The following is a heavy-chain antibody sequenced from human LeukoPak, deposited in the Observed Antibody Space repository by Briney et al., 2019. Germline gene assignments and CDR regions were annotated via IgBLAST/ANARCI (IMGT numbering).Heavy chain of an antibody. CDR1: GFTFSSYA. V-gene: IGHV3-7*01. CDR2: IKQDGSEK. CDR3: ARDLTAADPRGNVWAYYYYYGMDV. Sequence: GGSLRLSCAASGFTFSSYAMHWVRQAPGKGLEWVANIKQDGSEKYYVDSVKGRFTISRDNAKNSLYLQMNSLRAEDTAVYYCARDLTAADPRGNVWAYYYYYGMDVWGQGTTVTVSS. J-gene: IGHJ6*02. D-gene: IGHD6-13*01.